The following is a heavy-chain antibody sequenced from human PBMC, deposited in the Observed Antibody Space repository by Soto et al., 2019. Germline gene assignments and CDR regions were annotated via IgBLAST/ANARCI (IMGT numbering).Heavy chain of an antibody. Sequence: GASVKVSCKASGYTFTSYYMPWVRQAPGQGLEWMGIINPSGGSTSCAQKFQGRVTMTRDTSTSTVYMELSSLRSEETAVYYCAREGYYDSSGLDLYGMDVWGQGTTVTVSS. J-gene: IGHJ6*02. CDR3: AREGYYDSSGLDLYGMDV. CDR1: GYTFTSYY. CDR2: INPSGGST. D-gene: IGHD3-22*01. V-gene: IGHV1-46*01.